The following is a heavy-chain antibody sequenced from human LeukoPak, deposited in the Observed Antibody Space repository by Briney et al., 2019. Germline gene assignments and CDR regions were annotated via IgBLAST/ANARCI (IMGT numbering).Heavy chain of an antibody. CDR3: ARGIRENYYDSSGYYTSDWFDP. D-gene: IGHD3-22*01. CDR1: GFTFSVYY. CDR2: ICSSGSYT. V-gene: IGHV3-11*05. Sequence: PGGSLRLSCAASGFTFSVYYMSWIRQAPGKGLEWVSYICSSGSYTDYADSVKGRFTISRDNAKNSLYLQMNSLRAEDTAVYYCARGIRENYYDSSGYYTSDWFDPWGQGTLVTVSS. J-gene: IGHJ5*02.